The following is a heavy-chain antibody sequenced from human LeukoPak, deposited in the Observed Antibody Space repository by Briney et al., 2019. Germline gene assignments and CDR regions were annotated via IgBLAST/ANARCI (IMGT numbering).Heavy chain of an antibody. D-gene: IGHD2-2*01. CDR2: ISKSGDDT. V-gene: IGHV3-64*01. J-gene: IGHJ1*01. CDR3: ARIPEY. CDR1: GFDFSTYA. Sequence: GGSLRLSCAASGFDFSTYARHWVRLTPGKGLEFVSAISKSGDDTSYGNDVKGRFTISRDNIKNTVDLEMGSLRVDDPGIYYCARIPEYWGQGTVVTVSS.